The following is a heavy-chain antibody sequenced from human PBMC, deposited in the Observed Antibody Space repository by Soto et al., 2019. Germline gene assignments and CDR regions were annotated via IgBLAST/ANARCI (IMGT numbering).Heavy chain of an antibody. CDR2: IKEDVSEK. J-gene: IGHJ4*01. CDR3: AVYDLGIPALAQ. D-gene: IGHD5-12*01. Sequence: GGSRRLSCAASGFTFRNYSLSWVRQAPGKGLEWVANIKEDVSEKYYMDSLKGRFTISRDNAKNLLYLQINSLRAEDTAVYYCAVYDLGIPALAQWGQGTLVTVSS. V-gene: IGHV3-7*03. CDR1: GFTFRNYS.